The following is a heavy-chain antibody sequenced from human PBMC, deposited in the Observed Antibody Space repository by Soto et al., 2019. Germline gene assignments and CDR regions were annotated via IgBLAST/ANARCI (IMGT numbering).Heavy chain of an antibody. D-gene: IGHD6-19*01. Sequence: APLSLTCSVSGADINTYSWTWIRQPAGKGLEWIGRIYTSASINYNPSLKGRVTLSVDTSTNQVSLRLASVTAADTAIYYCARDREAGYNFYYGMDVWGQGTTVTVSS. J-gene: IGHJ6*02. V-gene: IGHV4-4*07. CDR2: IYTSASI. CDR1: GADINTYS. CDR3: ARDREAGYNFYYGMDV.